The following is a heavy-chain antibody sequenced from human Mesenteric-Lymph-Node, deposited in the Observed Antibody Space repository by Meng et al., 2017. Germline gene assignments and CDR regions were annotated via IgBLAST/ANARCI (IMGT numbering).Heavy chain of an antibody. CDR1: GGPVSSGGYY. CDR3: ARVSSGWDYFDY. D-gene: IGHD6-19*01. J-gene: IGHJ4*02. V-gene: IGHV4-31*03. CDR2: IYYSGST. Sequence: LQESGPGLVKPSQTLSLTCTVSGGPVSSGGYYWTWIRQHPGKGLEWFVHIYYSGSTFYNPSLKRRVIISIDTSKNQFSLNLRSVTAADTAVYYCARVSSGWDYFDYWGQGTLVTVSS.